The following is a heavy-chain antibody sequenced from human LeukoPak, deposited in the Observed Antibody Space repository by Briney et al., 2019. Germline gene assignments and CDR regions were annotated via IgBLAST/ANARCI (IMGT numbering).Heavy chain of an antibody. D-gene: IGHD3-16*01. J-gene: IGHJ5*02. CDR3: SRDKFYVWFDP. CDR1: GFTFADYT. V-gene: IGHV3-49*03. Sequence: GGSLRLSCTTSGFTFADYTMHWFRQAPGKGLESVGFIRGRGTTQYAASVRGRFTISRDDSKSIAYLQMNSLKTEDTAVYYCSRDKFYVWFDPWGQGTLVTVSS. CDR2: IRGRGTT.